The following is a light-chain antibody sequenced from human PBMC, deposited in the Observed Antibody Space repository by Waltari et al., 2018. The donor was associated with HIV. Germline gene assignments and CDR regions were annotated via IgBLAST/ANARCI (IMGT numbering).Light chain of an antibody. CDR2: GSS. CDR1: QSVSSNY. CDR3: QQFDSSPT. V-gene: IGKV3-20*01. Sequence: EIVLTQSPGPLSLSPGERDTLSCRANQSVSSNYLAWYQQKPGQAPRLLIYGSSSRATGIPDRFSGSGSGTDFTLTISRLEPEDFAVYYCQQFDSSPTFGQGTKVEIK. J-gene: IGKJ1*01.